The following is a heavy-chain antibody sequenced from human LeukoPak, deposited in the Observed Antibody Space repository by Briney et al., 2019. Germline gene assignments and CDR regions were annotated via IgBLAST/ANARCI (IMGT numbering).Heavy chain of an antibody. CDR1: GGSISSHN. J-gene: IGHJ4*02. V-gene: IGHV4-59*11. D-gene: IGHD2-15*01. Sequence: PSETLSLTCTVSGGSISSHNWNWIRQPPGKGLEWIGDIYNSGSPNYNPSLKSRVTISVDTSKNQFSLKLSSVTAADTAEYYCARHGGAYSFDFWGQGALVTVSS. CDR2: IYNSGSP. CDR3: ARHGGAYSFDF.